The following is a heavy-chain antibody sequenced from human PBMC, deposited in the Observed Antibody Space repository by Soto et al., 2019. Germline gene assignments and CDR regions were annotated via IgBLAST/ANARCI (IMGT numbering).Heavy chain of an antibody. V-gene: IGHV1-18*04. CDR3: ARLVVAGSPLDY. CDR2: TSAFYGNS. CDR1: GYPFSSYG. D-gene: IGHD2-15*01. Sequence: QVHLVQSAAEVKKPGASVTVSCKASGYPFSSYGITWVRQAPGQGLEWMGWTSAFYGNSTYSEKFQGRVTMTLDTSTNTAYMDLRRLTSDDTAVYYCARLVVAGSPLDYWGLGTLVTVSS. J-gene: IGHJ4*02.